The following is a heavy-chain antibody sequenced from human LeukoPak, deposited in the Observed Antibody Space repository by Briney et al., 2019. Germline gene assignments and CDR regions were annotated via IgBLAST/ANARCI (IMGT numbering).Heavy chain of an antibody. V-gene: IGHV4-34*01. CDR2: INHGGST. D-gene: IGHD3-22*01. Sequence: PSETLSLTCAVSGGSFSGYYWSWIRQPPGKGLEWIGEINHGGSTNYNPSLKSRVTISVDTSKNQFSLKLSSVTAADTAVYYCARELTYYDSSGNYYGGVFDYWGQGTLVTVSS. CDR1: GGSFSGYY. J-gene: IGHJ4*02. CDR3: ARELTYYDSSGNYYGGVFDY.